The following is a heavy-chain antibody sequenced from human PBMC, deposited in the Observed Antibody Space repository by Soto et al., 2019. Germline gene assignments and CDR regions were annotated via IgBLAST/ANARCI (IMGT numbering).Heavy chain of an antibody. V-gene: IGHV4-34*01. Sequence: PSETLSLTCTVSGGSISSYYWSWIRQPPGKGLEWIGEINHSGSTNYNPSLKSRVTISVDTSKNQFSLKLSSVTAADTAVYYCGIEYGSASYWVPRYYGMDVSGHGTTFTDSS. J-gene: IGHJ6*02. CDR1: GGSISSYY. D-gene: IGHD3-10*01. CDR2: INHSGST. CDR3: GIEYGSASYWVPRYYGMDV.